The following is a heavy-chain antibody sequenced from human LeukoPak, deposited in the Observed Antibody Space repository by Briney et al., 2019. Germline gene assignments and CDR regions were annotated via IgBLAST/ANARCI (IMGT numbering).Heavy chain of an antibody. V-gene: IGHV1-24*01. CDR1: GYTLTELS. J-gene: IGHJ4*02. CDR2: FDPEDGET. CDR3: VPDGFDY. D-gene: IGHD5-24*01. Sequence: ASLKVSCKVSGYTLTELSMHVVRQAPGKGLEWMGGFDPEDGETIYAQKFQGRVTMTEDTSTDTAYMELSSLRSEDTAVYYCVPDGFDYWGQGTLVTVSS.